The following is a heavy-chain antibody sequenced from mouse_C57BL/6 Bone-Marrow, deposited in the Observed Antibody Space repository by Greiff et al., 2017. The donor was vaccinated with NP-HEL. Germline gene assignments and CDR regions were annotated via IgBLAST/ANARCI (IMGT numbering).Heavy chain of an antibody. V-gene: IGHV1-81*01. J-gene: IGHJ4*01. Sequence: QVQLQQSGAELARPGASVKLSCKASGYTFTSYGISWVKQRTGQGLEWIGEIYPRSGNTYYNEKFKGKAKLTADKSSNTAYMELRSLTSEDSAVYFCARGHYEDCYAMDYWGQGTSVTVSS. CDR2: IYPRSGNT. CDR3: ARGHYEDCYAMDY. D-gene: IGHD2-4*01. CDR1: GYTFTSYG.